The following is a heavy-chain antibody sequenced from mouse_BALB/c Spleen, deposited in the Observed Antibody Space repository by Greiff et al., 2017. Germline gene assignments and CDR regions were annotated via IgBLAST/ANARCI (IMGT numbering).Heavy chain of an antibody. J-gene: IGHJ2*01. CDR1: GYTFTSYW. V-gene: IGHV1-5*01. CDR3: TRSNYRYDFHFDY. D-gene: IGHD2-14*01. CDR2: IYPGNSDT. Sequence: EVQLQQPGAELVKPGASVKLSCKASGYTFTSYWMHWVKQRPGQGLEWIGAIYPGNSDTSYNQKFKGKAKLTAVTSASTAYMELSSLTNEDSAVYYCTRSNYRYDFHFDYWGQGTTLTVSS.